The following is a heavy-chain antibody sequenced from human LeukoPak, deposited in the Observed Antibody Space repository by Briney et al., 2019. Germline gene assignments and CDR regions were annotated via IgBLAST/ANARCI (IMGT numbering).Heavy chain of an antibody. CDR3: ARKAYYYYDSSGYYDAFDI. V-gene: IGHV4-4*07. D-gene: IGHD3-22*01. J-gene: IGHJ3*02. CDR1: GGSISSYY. Sequence: SETLSLTCTVSGGSISSYYWSWIRQPAGKGLEWIGRIYITGSTNYNPSLKSRVTMSVDTSKNQFSLKLSSVTAADTAVYYCARKAYYYYDSSGYYDAFDIWGQGTMVTVSS. CDR2: IYITGST.